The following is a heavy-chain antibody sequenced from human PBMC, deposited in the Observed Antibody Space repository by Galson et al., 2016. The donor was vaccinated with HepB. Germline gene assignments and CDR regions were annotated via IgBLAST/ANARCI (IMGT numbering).Heavy chain of an antibody. CDR3: AKPRAGYTSGHGGAFDI. Sequence: SLRLSCAASGFTFRSYGMSWVRQAPGKGLEWVSIISGSGGTTYYADSVKGRFTISRDNSKNTLYLQMNSLRAEDTAIYYCAKPRAGYTSGHGGAFDIWGQGTMVTVSS. CDR1: GFTFRSYG. D-gene: IGHD6-19*01. J-gene: IGHJ3*02. V-gene: IGHV3-23*01. CDR2: ISGSGGTT.